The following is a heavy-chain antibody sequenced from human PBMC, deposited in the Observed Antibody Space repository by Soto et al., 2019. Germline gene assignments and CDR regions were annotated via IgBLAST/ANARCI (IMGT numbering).Heavy chain of an antibody. J-gene: IGHJ6*02. CDR1: GFTFSSYD. D-gene: IGHD6-19*01. CDR3: ARGGYSSGWYYYYGMDV. CDR2: IGTAGDT. Sequence: EVQLVESGGGLVQPGGSLRLSCAASGFTFSSYDMHWVRQATGKGLEWVSAIGTAGDTYYPGSVKGRFTISRENAKNSLYRKMNSLRAEDTAVYYCARGGYSSGWYYYYGMDVWGQGTTVTVSS. V-gene: IGHV3-13*01.